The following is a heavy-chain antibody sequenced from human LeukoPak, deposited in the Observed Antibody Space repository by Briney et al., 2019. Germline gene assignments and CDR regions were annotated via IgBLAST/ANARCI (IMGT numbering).Heavy chain of an antibody. Sequence: GSLRLSCAASGFTFSSYAMHWVRQTPGKGLEWVAVISYDGSNKYYADSVKGRFTISRDNSKNTLYLQMNSLRAEDTAVYYCARDPDSSGYYAYYFDYWGQGTLVTVSS. CDR2: ISYDGSNK. CDR3: ARDPDSSGYYAYYFDY. D-gene: IGHD3-22*01. CDR1: GFTFSSYA. J-gene: IGHJ4*02. V-gene: IGHV3-30-3*01.